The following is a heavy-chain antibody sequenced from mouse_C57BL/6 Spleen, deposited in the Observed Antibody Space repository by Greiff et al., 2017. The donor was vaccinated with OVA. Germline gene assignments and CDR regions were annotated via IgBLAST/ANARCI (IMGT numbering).Heavy chain of an antibody. J-gene: IGHJ2*01. Sequence: QVQLQQPGAELVKPGASVKLSCKASGYTFTSYWMHWVKQRPGRGLEWIGRIVPNSGGTKYNEKFKSKATLTVDKPSSTAYMQLSSLTSEDSAVYYCAVRGLRREDYFDYWGQGTTLTVSS. CDR2: IVPNSGGT. CDR1: GYTFTSYW. D-gene: IGHD2-2*01. V-gene: IGHV1-72*01. CDR3: AVRGLRREDYFDY.